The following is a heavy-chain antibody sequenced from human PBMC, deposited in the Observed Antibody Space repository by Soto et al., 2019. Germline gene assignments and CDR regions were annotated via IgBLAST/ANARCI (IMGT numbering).Heavy chain of an antibody. D-gene: IGHD3-10*01. V-gene: IGHV6-1*01. Sequence: SQSRSRTCGISGDTVSSSTASWNWMSQSPSIGLEWLVRTYFRAKWYNDYAVSVKNRIIINPDTSNNQFSLPLNSVTPEDTAVYFCPKGYNLGPTTGSDIDPRGQRITVTVSA. CDR2: TYFRAKWYN. CDR1: GDTVSSSTAS. CDR3: PKGYNLGPTTGSDIDP. J-gene: IGHJ5*02.